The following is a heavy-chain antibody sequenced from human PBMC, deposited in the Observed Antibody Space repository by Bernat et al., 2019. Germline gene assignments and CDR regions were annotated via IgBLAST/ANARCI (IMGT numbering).Heavy chain of an antibody. D-gene: IGHD5-12*01. Sequence: QLQLQESGPGLVKPSETLSLTCTVSSGSISSSSYYWGWIRQPPGKGLEWIGSIYYSGSTYYNPSLKSRVTISVDTSKNQFSLKLNSVTAADTAVYYCARHGVGGYDWTLDYWGQGTLVTVSS. V-gene: IGHV4-39*01. CDR2: IYYSGST. CDR1: SGSISSSSYY. J-gene: IGHJ4*02. CDR3: ARHGVGGYDWTLDY.